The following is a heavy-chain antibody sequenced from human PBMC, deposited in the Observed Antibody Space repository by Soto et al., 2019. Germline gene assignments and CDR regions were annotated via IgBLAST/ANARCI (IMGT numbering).Heavy chain of an antibody. J-gene: IGHJ4*02. Sequence: QVQLVQSGAEVKKPGSSVKVSCKASGGTFSPYTINWVRQAPGQGLEWMGRIIPFHGVTNYAQKFQARVTITADKSTSTAYMELRGLRFEDTAMYYCTRDWEITVSTGSFGGFWGRGTLVTVSS. D-gene: IGHD3-10*01. V-gene: IGHV1-69*08. CDR1: GGTFSPYT. CDR2: IIPFHGVT. CDR3: TRDWEITVSTGSFGGF.